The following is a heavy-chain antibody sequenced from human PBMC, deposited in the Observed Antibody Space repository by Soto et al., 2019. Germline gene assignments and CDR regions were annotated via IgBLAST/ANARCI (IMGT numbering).Heavy chain of an antibody. Sequence: SETLSLTCTVSGGSISSSSYYWGWIRQPPGKGLEWIGSIYYSGSTYYNPSLKSRVTISVDTSKNQFSLKLSSVTAADTAVYYCARHLTTTVFPRGWFDPWGQGTLVTVSS. V-gene: IGHV4-39*01. CDR3: ARHLTTTVFPRGWFDP. D-gene: IGHD4-17*01. CDR1: GGSISSSSYY. J-gene: IGHJ5*02. CDR2: IYYSGST.